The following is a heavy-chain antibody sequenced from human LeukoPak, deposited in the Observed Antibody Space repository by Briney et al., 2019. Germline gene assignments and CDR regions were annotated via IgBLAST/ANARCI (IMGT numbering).Heavy chain of an antibody. Sequence: GRSLRPSCAASGFTFSTYGMHWVRQAPGQGLEWVAVISYDGSNKYYADSVKGRFTISRDNAKNSLYLQMNSLRAEDTAVYYCARDWVRDEGYWGQGTLVTVSS. J-gene: IGHJ4*02. CDR2: ISYDGSNK. CDR3: ARDWVRDEGY. V-gene: IGHV3-30*03. D-gene: IGHD5-24*01. CDR1: GFTFSTYG.